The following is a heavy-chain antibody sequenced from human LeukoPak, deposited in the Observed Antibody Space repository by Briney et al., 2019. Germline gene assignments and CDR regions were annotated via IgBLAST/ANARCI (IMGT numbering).Heavy chain of an antibody. Sequence: GASVKVSCKASGYTFTGYCMHWVRQAPGQGLEWMGRINPNSGGTNYAQKFQGRVTMTRDTSISTAYMELSRLRSDDTAVYYCARESCSGGSCYSAEAFDIWGQGTMVTVSS. V-gene: IGHV1-2*06. J-gene: IGHJ3*02. CDR2: INPNSGGT. CDR3: ARESCSGGSCYSAEAFDI. D-gene: IGHD2-15*01. CDR1: GYTFTGYC.